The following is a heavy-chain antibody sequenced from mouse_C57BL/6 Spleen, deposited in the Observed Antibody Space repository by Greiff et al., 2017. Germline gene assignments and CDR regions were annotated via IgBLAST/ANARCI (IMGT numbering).Heavy chain of an antibody. CDR1: GYTFTDYY. V-gene: IGHV1-76*01. J-gene: IGHJ2*01. CDR3: AREATVVATLYFYY. D-gene: IGHD1-1*01. CDR2: IYPGSGNT. Sequence: QVQLQQSGAELVRPGASVKLSCKASGYTFTDYYINWVKQRPGQGLEWIARIYPGSGNTYYNEKFKGKATLTAEKSSSTAYMQLSSLTSEDSAVYFCAREATVVATLYFYYWGQGTTLTVSS.